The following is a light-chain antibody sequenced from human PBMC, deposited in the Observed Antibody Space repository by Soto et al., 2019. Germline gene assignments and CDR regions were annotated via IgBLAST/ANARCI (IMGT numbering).Light chain of an antibody. CDR2: AAS. V-gene: IGKV1-39*01. J-gene: IGKJ1*01. CDR1: QSISSY. Sequence: DIQMTQSPSSLSASVGDRVTITCRASQSISSYLNWYQQKPGKAPKLLTYAASSLQSGVPSRFSGSGSGTDFTLTISSLQPEDFATYYCQQSYRTPWTFGQGTNVEIK. CDR3: QQSYRTPWT.